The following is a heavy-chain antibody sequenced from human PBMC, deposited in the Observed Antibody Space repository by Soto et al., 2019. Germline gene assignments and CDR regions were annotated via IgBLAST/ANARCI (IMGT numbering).Heavy chain of an antibody. V-gene: IGHV5-10-1*01. CDR2: IDPSDSYT. J-gene: IGHJ6*02. CDR3: ARHTNSGSYFYYYYYGMDV. CDR1: GYSFTSYW. D-gene: IGHD1-26*01. Sequence: GESLKISCKGSGYSFTSYWISWVRQMPGKGLEWMGRIDPSDSYTNYSPSFQGHVTISADKSISTAYLQWSSLKASDTAMYYCARHTNSGSYFYYYYYGMDVWGQGTTVTVSS.